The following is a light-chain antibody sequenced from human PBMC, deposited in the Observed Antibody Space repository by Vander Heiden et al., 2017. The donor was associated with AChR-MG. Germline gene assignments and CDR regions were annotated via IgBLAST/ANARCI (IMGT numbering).Light chain of an antibody. Sequence: SYELTQPPSVSVSPGPTARITCPGDALQKQYAYWYQQKPGQAPVLVIYKDSERPAGIPDRFSGSSAGTTVTVTISGVQAEDEADYYCQSADSSLYVFGTGTKVTVL. CDR1: ALQKQY. CDR3: QSADSSLYV. J-gene: IGLJ1*01. CDR2: KDS. V-gene: IGLV3-25*03.